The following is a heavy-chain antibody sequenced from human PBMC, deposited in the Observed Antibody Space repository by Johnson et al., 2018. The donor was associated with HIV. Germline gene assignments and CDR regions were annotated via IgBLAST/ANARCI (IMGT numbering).Heavy chain of an antibody. CDR2: ISYDGSSK. Sequence: QVQLVESGGGLVQPGRSLKLSCAASGFTFDDYAMHWVRQTTGKGLEWVAVISYDGSSKFYADSVKGRFTISRDNSKNTLYLQMNSVTGDETAIYYCGGGGGGCKPSHWGFCAFDSWGRWTMVTGSS. D-gene: IGHD2-15*01. CDR3: GGGGGGCKPSHWGFCAFDS. J-gene: IGHJ3*02. V-gene: IGHV3-30*03. CDR1: GFTFDDYA.